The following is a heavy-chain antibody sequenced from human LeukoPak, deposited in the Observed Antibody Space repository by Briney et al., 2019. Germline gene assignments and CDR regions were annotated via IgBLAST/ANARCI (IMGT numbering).Heavy chain of an antibody. CDR3: ARQYSGYDSGGPYFDY. Sequence: PSETLSLTCTVSGGSISSYYWSWIRQPPGKGLEWIGYIYYSGSTNYNPSLKSRVTISVDTSKNQFSLKLSSVTAADTAAYYCARQYSGYDSGGPYFDYWGQGTLVTVSS. J-gene: IGHJ4*02. CDR2: IYYSGST. D-gene: IGHD5-12*01. CDR1: GGSISSYY. V-gene: IGHV4-59*08.